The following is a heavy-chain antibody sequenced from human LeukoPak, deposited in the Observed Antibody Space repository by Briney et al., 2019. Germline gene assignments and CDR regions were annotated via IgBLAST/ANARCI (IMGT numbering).Heavy chain of an antibody. J-gene: IGHJ4*02. CDR3: ARVGHPTDIVLVPAAHSDLGTFDH. CDR2: TNPKRVVP. Sequence: GASVKVSCKASGYTFTGYYLHWVRQAPGQGLEGMEWTNPKRVVPNYAQKFQGRVTMTRDTSISTAYMDLSRLNFDDTAVYYCARVGHPTDIVLVPAAHSDLGTFDHWGQGTLVTVSS. V-gene: IGHV1-2*02. CDR1: GYTFTGYY. D-gene: IGHD2-2*01.